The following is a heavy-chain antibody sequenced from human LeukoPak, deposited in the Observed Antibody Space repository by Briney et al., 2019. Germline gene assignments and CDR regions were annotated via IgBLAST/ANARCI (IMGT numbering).Heavy chain of an antibody. CDR3: SLHTIYSFLVDY. Sequence: GGSLRLSCAGSGFTFRNAWMSWVRQAPGKGLEWVGRIKSKTDGGTTEYAAPVKGRFTISRDDSRNTLYLQMNSLKSEDTAVYYCSLHTIYSFLVDYWGQGTQVTVSS. CDR1: GFTFRNAW. D-gene: IGHD3-3*02. V-gene: IGHV3-15*01. J-gene: IGHJ4*02. CDR2: IKSKTDGGTT.